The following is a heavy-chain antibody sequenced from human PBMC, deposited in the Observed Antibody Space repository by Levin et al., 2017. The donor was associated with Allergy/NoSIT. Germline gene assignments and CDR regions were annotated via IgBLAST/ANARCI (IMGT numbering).Heavy chain of an antibody. CDR1: GGSISSGGYY. V-gene: IGHV4-31*03. CDR3: ARWERYQLRQFDY. CDR2: IYYSGST. D-gene: IGHD2-2*01. J-gene: IGHJ4*02. Sequence: SETLSLTCTVSGGSISSGGYYWSWIRQHPGKGLEWIGYIYYSGSTYYNPSLKSRVTISVDTSKNQFSLKLSSVTAADTAVYYCARWERYQLRQFDYWGQGTLVTVSS.